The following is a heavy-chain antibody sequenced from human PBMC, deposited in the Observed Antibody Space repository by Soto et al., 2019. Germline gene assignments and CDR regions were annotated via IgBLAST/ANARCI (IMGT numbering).Heavy chain of an antibody. J-gene: IGHJ4*02. V-gene: IGHV5-51*03. CDR1: GYSFTSYW. CDR3: ARPYDSSGYYAY. D-gene: IGHD3-22*01. Sequence: PGESLKSSCNGSGYSFTSYWIGWVRQMPGKGLEWMGIIYPGDSDTRYSPSFQGQVTISADKSINTAYLQWSSLKASDTAMYYCARPYDSSGYYAYWGQGTLVTVSS. CDR2: IYPGDSDT.